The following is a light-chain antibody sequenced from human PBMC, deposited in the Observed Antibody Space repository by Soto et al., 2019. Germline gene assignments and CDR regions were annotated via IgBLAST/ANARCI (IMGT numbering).Light chain of an antibody. CDR3: QQSYSTPLT. CDR1: QTVSSSY. CDR2: GVT. J-gene: IGKJ4*01. V-gene: IGKV3-20*01. Sequence: EIVLTQSPGTLSLSPGERATLSCRASQTVSSSYLAWFQQKPGQAPRLLIYGVTHRATGIPDRFSGSGSGADFTLTISRLEPEDFAVYYCQQSYSTPLTFGGGTKVEIK.